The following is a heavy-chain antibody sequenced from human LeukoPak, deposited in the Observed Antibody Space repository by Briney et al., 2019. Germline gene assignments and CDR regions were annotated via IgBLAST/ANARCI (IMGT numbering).Heavy chain of an antibody. CDR2: ISAGGVSLFSGSGSAA. Sequence: PGGSLRLSCVASGFTFSNYTMIWVRQAPGKGPQWVSVISAGGVSLFSGSGSAAYYADSVNGRFTISRDNFKNTLYLQMNSLRAEDTAVYYCARESSYSRLDYWGQGTLVTVSS. D-gene: IGHD6-13*01. V-gene: IGHV3-23*01. J-gene: IGHJ4*02. CDR1: GFTFSNYT. CDR3: ARESSYSRLDY.